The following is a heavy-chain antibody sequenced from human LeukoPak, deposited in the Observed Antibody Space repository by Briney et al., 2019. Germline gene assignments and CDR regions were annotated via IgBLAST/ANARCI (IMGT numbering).Heavy chain of an antibody. CDR1: GYTLTELS. D-gene: IGHD3-3*01. V-gene: IGHV1-24*01. J-gene: IGHJ6*04. CDR3: AGIPVFGVVLHQEPV. Sequence: GASVKVSCKVSGYTLTELSMHWVRQAPGKGLEWMGGFDPEDGETIYAQKFQGRVTITADISTNTVYMELSSLRSEDTAVYFCAGIPVFGVVLHQEPVWGKGTTVTVSS. CDR2: FDPEDGET.